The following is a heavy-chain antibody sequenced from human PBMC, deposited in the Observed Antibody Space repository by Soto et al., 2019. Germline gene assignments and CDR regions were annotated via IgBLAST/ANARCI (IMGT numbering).Heavy chain of an antibody. V-gene: IGHV3-23*01. Sequence: GGSLRLSCAASGFTFSSYAMSWVRQAPGKGLEWVSAISGSGGSTYYADSVKGRFTISRDNSKNTLYLQMNSLRAEDTAVYYCAKAALERHYYYYYGMDVWGQGTTVTVSS. CDR1: GFTFSSYA. CDR2: ISGSGGST. J-gene: IGHJ6*02. D-gene: IGHD1-1*01. CDR3: AKAALERHYYYYYGMDV.